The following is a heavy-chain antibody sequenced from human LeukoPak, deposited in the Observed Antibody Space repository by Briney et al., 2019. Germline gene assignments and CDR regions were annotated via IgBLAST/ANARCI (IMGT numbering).Heavy chain of an antibody. CDR1: GYTFTGYY. D-gene: IGHD6-19*01. J-gene: IGHJ4*02. V-gene: IGHV1-2*02. CDR2: INPNSGGT. CDR3: ARPSGSLYSSGWYSDFDY. Sequence: ASVKVSCKASGYTFTGYYMHWVRQAPGQGLEWMGWINPNSGGTNYAQKFQGRVTMTRDTSISTAYMELSRLRSDDTAVYYCARPSGSLYSSGWYSDFDYWGQGTLVTVSS.